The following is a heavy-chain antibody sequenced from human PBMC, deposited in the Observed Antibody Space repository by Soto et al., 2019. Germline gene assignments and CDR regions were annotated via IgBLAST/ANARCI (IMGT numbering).Heavy chain of an antibody. D-gene: IGHD4-17*01. CDR3: AIGIGDYPDY. J-gene: IGHJ4*02. V-gene: IGHV3-21*01. Sequence: EVQLVESGGGLVKPGGSLRLSCAASGFTFRSYSMNWVRQAPGKGLEWVSSISSSSSYIYYADSVKGRFTISRDNAKNSLYLQMNSLRAEDTAVYYCAIGIGDYPDYWGQGTLVTVSS. CDR2: ISSSSSYI. CDR1: GFTFRSYS.